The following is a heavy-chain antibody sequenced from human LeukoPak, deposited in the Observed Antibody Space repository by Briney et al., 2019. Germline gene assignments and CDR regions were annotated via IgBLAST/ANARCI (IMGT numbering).Heavy chain of an antibody. CDR3: ARGRSKRGYSGYDRRWFDP. D-gene: IGHD5-12*01. Sequence: GASVKVSCKASGYTFTSYDINWVRQATGQGLEWMGWMNPNSGNTGYAQKFQGRVTMTRNTSISTAYMELSSLRSEDTAVYYCARGRSKRGYSGYDRRWFDPWGQGTLVTVSS. V-gene: IGHV1-8*01. J-gene: IGHJ5*02. CDR2: MNPNSGNT. CDR1: GYTFTSYD.